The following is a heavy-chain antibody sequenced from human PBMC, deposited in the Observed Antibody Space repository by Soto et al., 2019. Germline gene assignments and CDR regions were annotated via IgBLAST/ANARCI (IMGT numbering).Heavy chain of an antibody. CDR2: IWYDGSNK. J-gene: IGHJ3*02. Sequence: QVQLVESGGGVVQPGRSLRLSCAASGFTFSSYGMHWVRQAPGKGLEWVAVIWYDGSNKYYADSVKGRFTISRDNSKNTLYLQMNSLRAEDTAVYYCARDQGLDRAMYYGSGRGAFDIWGQGTMVTVSS. CDR3: ARDQGLDRAMYYGSGRGAFDI. CDR1: GFTFSSYG. V-gene: IGHV3-33*01. D-gene: IGHD3-10*01.